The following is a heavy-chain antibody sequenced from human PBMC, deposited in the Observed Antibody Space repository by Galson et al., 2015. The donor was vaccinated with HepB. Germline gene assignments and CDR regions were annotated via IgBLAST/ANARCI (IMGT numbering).Heavy chain of an antibody. Sequence: SVKVSCKASGYTFTSYAMHWVRQAPGQRLEWMGWINAGNGNTKYSQKFQGRVTITRDTSASTAYMELSSLRSEDTAVYYCARRQLVPGPQYYYYYGMDVWGQGTTVTVSS. CDR3: ARRQLVPGPQYYYYYGMDV. D-gene: IGHD6-6*01. CDR1: GYTFTSYA. V-gene: IGHV1-3*01. J-gene: IGHJ6*02. CDR2: INAGNGNT.